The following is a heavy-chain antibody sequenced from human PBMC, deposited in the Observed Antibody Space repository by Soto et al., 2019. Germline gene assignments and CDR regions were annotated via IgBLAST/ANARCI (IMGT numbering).Heavy chain of an antibody. Sequence: EVQLLESGGGWIQPGGSLRLSCAASGFSFSNYAMNWVRQAPEKGLEWVSFISGSGGTTDYADSVRGRFRLSRDNSKNTVDLEMNSLRTEDTAVYFCAKGRSALPIFDYWGQGVMVTVSS. V-gene: IGHV3-23*01. CDR2: ISGSGGTT. J-gene: IGHJ4*02. CDR3: AKGRSALPIFDY. CDR1: GFSFSNYA.